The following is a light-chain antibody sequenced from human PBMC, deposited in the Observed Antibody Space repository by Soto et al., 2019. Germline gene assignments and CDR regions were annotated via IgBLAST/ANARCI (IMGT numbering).Light chain of an antibody. V-gene: IGKV1-9*01. Sequence: IQLTQSPSSLSASVGDRVAITCRASQGISNHLGWYQQKPGKAPELLIYAASTLQTGVPSRFSGGGSGTDFTLTITSLQPEDFATYYCQQVNVYPSTFGGGTKVDIK. CDR3: QQVNVYPST. J-gene: IGKJ4*01. CDR2: AAS. CDR1: QGISNH.